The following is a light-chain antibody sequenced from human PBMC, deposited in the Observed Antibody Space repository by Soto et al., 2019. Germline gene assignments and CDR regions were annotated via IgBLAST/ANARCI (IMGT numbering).Light chain of an antibody. CDR2: EVT. CDR1: SSDVGGYNY. J-gene: IGLJ1*01. Sequence: QSALTQPASVSGSPGQSITISCTGTSSDVGGYNYVSWYQQHPGKAPKLLIYEVTYRPSGVSNRFSGYKSGNTASLTISGLQAEDEADYFCGSYTSSNTLVFGPGTKLTVL. V-gene: IGLV2-14*03. CDR3: GSYTSSNTLV.